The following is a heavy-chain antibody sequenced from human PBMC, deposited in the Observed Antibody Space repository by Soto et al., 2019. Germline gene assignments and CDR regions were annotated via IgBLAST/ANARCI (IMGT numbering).Heavy chain of an antibody. CDR3: ARSHSSSAGGYFDY. Sequence: QVQLVQSGAEVKKPGSSVKVYCKASGGTFSSYAISWVLQAPGQGLEWMGGIIPIFGTANYAQKFKGRVTITADESTSTGYMELSSLRSEDTAVYYCARSHSSSAGGYFDYWGQGTLVTVST. CDR1: GGTFSSYA. D-gene: IGHD6-6*01. V-gene: IGHV1-69*01. J-gene: IGHJ4*02. CDR2: IIPIFGTA.